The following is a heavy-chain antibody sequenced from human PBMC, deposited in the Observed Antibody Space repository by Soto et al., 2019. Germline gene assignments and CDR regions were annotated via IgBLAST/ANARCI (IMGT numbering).Heavy chain of an antibody. CDR2: IIPIFGTA. D-gene: IGHD3-10*01. CDR3: ATDPLGVWFAFDY. Sequence: SEKVSCKASGGTLSSYAISWVRQAPGQGLEWMGGIIPIFGTANYAQKFQGRVTITADESTSTAYMELSSLRSEDTAVYYCATDPLGVWFAFDYWGQGTLVTVSS. CDR1: GGTLSSYA. V-gene: IGHV1-69*13. J-gene: IGHJ4*02.